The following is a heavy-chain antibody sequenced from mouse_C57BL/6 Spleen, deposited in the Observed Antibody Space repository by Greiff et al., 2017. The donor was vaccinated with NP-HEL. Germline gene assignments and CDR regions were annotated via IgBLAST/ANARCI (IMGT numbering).Heavy chain of an antibody. CDR2: IYPSDSET. D-gene: IGHD1-1*01. V-gene: IGHV1-61*01. Sequence: QVHVKQPGAELVRPGSSVKLSCKASGYTFTSYWMDWVKQRPGQGLEWIGNIYPSDSETHYNQKFKDKATLTVDKSSSTAYMQLSSLTSEDSAVYYCARSPSYGSTHYCAMDYWGQGTSVTVSS. CDR3: ARSPSYGSTHYCAMDY. CDR1: GYTFTSYW. J-gene: IGHJ4*01.